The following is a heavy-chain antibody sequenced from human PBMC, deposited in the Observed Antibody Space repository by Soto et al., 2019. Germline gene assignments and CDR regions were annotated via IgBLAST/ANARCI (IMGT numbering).Heavy chain of an antibody. CDR3: ARGGEAYSSSSIYYYYYMDV. D-gene: IGHD6-6*01. CDR1: GYTFTGYY. Sequence: QVQLVQSGAEVKKPGASVKVSCKASGYTFTGYYMHWVRQAPGQGLEWMGWINPNSGGTNYAQKFQGWVTMTRDTSISTAYMELSRLRSDDTAVYYCARGGEAYSSSSIYYYYYMDVWGKGTTVTVSS. CDR2: INPNSGGT. V-gene: IGHV1-2*04. J-gene: IGHJ6*03.